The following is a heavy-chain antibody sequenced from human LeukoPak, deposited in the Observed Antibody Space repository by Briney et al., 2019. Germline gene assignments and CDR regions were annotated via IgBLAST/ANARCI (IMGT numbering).Heavy chain of an antibody. CDR3: ARGGYGYNRWDYFDY. CDR2: IFSSGST. J-gene: IGHJ4*02. V-gene: IGHV4-59*01. CDR1: GGSISSFF. D-gene: IGHD5-24*01. Sequence: SETLSLTCTVSGGSISSFFWSWIRQPPGEGLEWIGSIFSSGSTNYNTSLRSRVSISLDTSKNQFSLKLGSVTAAGTAVYFCARGGYGYNRWDYFDYWGQGTLVTVSS.